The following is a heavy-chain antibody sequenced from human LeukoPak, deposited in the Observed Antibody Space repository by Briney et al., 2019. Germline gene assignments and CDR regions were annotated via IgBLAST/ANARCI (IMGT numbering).Heavy chain of an antibody. J-gene: IGHJ6*04. D-gene: IGHD2-2*01. V-gene: IGHV1-18*04. CDR1: GYTFTSYG. CDR2: ISAYNGNT. Sequence: ASVKVSCKASGYTFTSYGISWVRQAPGQGLEWMGWISAYNGNTNYAQKLQGRVTMTTDTSTSTAYMELRSLRSDDTAVYYCARERGYCSSTSCYVGDLCYYYGMDVWGKGTTVTVSS. CDR3: ARERGYCSSTSCYVGDLCYYYGMDV.